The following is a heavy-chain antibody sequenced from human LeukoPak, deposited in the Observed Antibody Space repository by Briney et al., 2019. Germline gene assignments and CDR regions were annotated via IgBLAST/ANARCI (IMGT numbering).Heavy chain of an antibody. CDR2: TYYRSKWYF. CDR3: TRDLGNTGWYTFDF. Sequence: LQTLSLTCATSGDSVSSINGAWNWIRQSPSRGLEWVGRTYYRSKWYFDYAESLKGRVTISPDTSKNQFSLQLNSVIPEDTAIYYCTRDLGNTGWYTFDFWGQGTLVTVSS. V-gene: IGHV6-1*01. D-gene: IGHD6-19*01. CDR1: GDSVSSINGA. J-gene: IGHJ4*02.